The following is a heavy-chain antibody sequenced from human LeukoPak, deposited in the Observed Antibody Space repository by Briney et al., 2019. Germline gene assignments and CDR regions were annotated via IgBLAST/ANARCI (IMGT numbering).Heavy chain of an antibody. V-gene: IGHV4-39*01. CDR1: GGSISSSSYY. Sequence: SETLSLTCTVSGGSISSSSYYWGWIRQPPGKGLEWIGSIYYTANTYYNSSLKSRVTISVDTSKNQFSLKLSSVTAADSAVYYCARRDHYDSSGYFDYWGQGTLVTVSS. CDR2: IYYTANT. J-gene: IGHJ4*02. D-gene: IGHD3-22*01. CDR3: ARRDHYDSSGYFDY.